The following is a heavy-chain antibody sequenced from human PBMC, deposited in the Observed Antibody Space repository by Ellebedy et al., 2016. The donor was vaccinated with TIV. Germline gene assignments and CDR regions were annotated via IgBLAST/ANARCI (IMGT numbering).Heavy chain of an antibody. CDR1: GGSISSYY. J-gene: IGHJ6*02. V-gene: IGHV4-59*01. CDR2: IYYSGST. D-gene: IGHD5-18*01. CDR3: ARGAAGDTAMVDYYYYGMDV. Sequence: SETLSLXCTVSGGSISSYYWSWIRQPPGKGLEWIGYIYYSGSTNYNPSLKSRVTISVDTSKNQFSLKLSSVTAADTAVYYCARGAAGDTAMVDYYYYGMDVWGQGTTVTVSS.